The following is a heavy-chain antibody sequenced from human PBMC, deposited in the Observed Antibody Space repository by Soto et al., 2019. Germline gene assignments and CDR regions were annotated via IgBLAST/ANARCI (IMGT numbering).Heavy chain of an antibody. CDR2: NNPRNGNT. D-gene: IGHD3-3*01. J-gene: IGHJ6*02. V-gene: IGHV1-3*01. CDR1: CFTFTRYG. Sequence: ALVKASRQDSCFTFTRYGLPWVRKAPGQRPEWMGWNNPRNGNTKASQKFRGRVTSTRHTSASTAYMELSSLRSEDTAVYYCARVFQGDFWSGPTGTYNYYGLDVCGQGTTVTVSS. CDR3: ARVFQGDFWSGPTGTYNYYGLDV.